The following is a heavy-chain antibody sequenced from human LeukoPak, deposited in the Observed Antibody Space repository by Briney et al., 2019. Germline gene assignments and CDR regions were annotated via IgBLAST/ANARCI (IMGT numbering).Heavy chain of an antibody. CDR1: GGSISAYY. Sequence: KSSETLSLTCTVSGGSISAYYWSWIRQPAGKGPEWIGRIYTGGTIYNPSLQSRVAISVDKSKNQISLRLNSVTAADTAIYYCVRGLDYWGQGTLVTVSS. J-gene: IGHJ4*02. CDR2: IYTGGT. CDR3: VRGLDY. V-gene: IGHV4-4*07.